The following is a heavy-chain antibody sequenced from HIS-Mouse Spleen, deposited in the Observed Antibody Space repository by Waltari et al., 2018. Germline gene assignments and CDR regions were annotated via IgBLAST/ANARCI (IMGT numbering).Heavy chain of an antibody. Sequence: QVQLQESGPGLVKPSQTLSLTCTVSGGPISSGGYYWSWIRQHPGKGLEWIGYIYYSGSTYYNPSLKSRVTISVDTSKNQFSLKLSSVTAADTAVYYCARLITIFGVAAYAFDIWGQGTMVTVSS. CDR1: GGPISSGGYY. V-gene: IGHV4-31*03. CDR3: ARLITIFGVAAYAFDI. CDR2: IYYSGST. J-gene: IGHJ3*02. D-gene: IGHD3-3*01.